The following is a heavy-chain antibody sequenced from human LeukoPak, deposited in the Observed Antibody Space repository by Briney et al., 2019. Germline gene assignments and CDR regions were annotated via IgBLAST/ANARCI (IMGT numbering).Heavy chain of an antibody. V-gene: IGHV1-18*01. CDR3: VVGYYDSSGYRPNDAFDI. CDR1: GYTFTSYG. J-gene: IGHJ3*02. D-gene: IGHD3-22*01. Sequence: ASVKVSCKSSGYTFTSYGISWVRQAPGQGLEWMGWISAYNGNTNYAQKLQGRVTMTTDTSTSTAYMELRSLRSDDTAVYYCVVGYYDSSGYRPNDAFDIWGQGTMVTVSS. CDR2: ISAYNGNT.